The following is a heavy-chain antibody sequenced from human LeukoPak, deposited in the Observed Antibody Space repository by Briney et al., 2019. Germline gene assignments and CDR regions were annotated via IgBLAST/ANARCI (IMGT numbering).Heavy chain of an antibody. CDR2: IGGSGGTT. CDR1: GFTFSTYA. J-gene: IGHJ4*02. CDR3: AKVGGSYLLYY. Sequence: GGSLRLSCAASGFTFSTYAMNWVRQAPGKGLEWVSGIGGSGGTTYYADSVKGRFTISRDISKNILYLQMNSLRAEDTAVYYCAKVGGSYLLYYWGQGTLVTVSS. D-gene: IGHD1-26*01. V-gene: IGHV3-23*01.